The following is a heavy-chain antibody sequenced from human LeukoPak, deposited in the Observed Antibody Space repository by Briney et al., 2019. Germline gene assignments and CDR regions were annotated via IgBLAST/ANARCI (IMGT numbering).Heavy chain of an antibody. Sequence: SETLSLTCAVYGGAFSGYYWSWIRQPPGKGLEWVGEINHSGSTNYNPSLKRRVTISVDTSKNQFSLKLSSVTAADTAVYYCARGSGWGTSDAFDIWGQGTMVTVSS. D-gene: IGHD6-19*01. CDR3: ARGSGWGTSDAFDI. J-gene: IGHJ3*02. CDR2: INHSGST. CDR1: GGAFSGYY. V-gene: IGHV4-34*01.